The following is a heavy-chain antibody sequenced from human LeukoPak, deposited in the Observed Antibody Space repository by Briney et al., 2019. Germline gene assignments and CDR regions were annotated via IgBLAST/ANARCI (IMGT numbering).Heavy chain of an antibody. Sequence: SGPTLVNPTQTLTLTCTFSGFSLSTSGVSVGWIRQPPGKALEWLALIYWNDDKRYSPSLKSRLTITKDTSKNQVVLTMTNMDPVDTATYYCAHSGSRLVRVTAIPYFDYWGQGTLVTVSS. CDR3: AHSGSRLVRVTAIPYFDY. CDR1: GFSLSTSGVS. J-gene: IGHJ4*02. D-gene: IGHD2-21*02. V-gene: IGHV2-5*01. CDR2: IYWNDDK.